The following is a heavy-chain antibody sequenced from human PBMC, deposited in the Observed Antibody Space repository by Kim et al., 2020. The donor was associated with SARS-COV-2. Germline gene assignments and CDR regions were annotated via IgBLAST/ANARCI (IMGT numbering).Heavy chain of an antibody. J-gene: IGHJ4*02. D-gene: IGHD4-17*01. CDR3: ARGGTVTTSPFDY. V-gene: IGHV1-46*01. Sequence: YAQKFQGRVTMTRDTSTSTVYMELSSLRSEDTAVYYCARGGTVTTSPFDYWGQGTLVTVSS.